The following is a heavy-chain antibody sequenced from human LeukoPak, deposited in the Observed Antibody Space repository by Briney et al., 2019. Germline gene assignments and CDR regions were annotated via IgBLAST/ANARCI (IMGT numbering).Heavy chain of an antibody. D-gene: IGHD5-24*01. CDR2: ISGSGGST. CDR1: GFTFSSYA. CDR3: ARERGGRDGYNSPDY. Sequence: GGSLRLSCAASGFTFSSYAMSWVRQAPGKGLEWVSVISGSGGSTYYADSVKGRFTISRDNSKNTLYLQMNSLRAEDTAVYYCARERGGRDGYNSPDYWGQGTLVTVSS. V-gene: IGHV3-23*01. J-gene: IGHJ4*02.